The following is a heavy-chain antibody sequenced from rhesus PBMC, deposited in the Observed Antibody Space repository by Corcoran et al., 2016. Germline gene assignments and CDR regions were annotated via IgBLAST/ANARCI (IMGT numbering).Heavy chain of an antibody. D-gene: IGHD6-31*01. CDR2: IYPGDSDT. J-gene: IGHJ4*01. Sequence: EVQLVQSGAEVKRPGESLRISCKTSGYSFTGSWISWVRQMPGKGLEWMGSIYPGDSDTRYNPSFQGHVTISADKSISTTYLQWSSLKASDTATYYCAKGRRAAGTSFDYWGQGVLVTVSS. CDR1: GYSFTGSW. V-gene: IGHV5-43*01. CDR3: AKGRRAAGTSFDY.